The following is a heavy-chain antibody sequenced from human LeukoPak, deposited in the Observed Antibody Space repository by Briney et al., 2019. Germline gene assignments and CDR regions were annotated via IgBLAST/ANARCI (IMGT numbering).Heavy chain of an antibody. J-gene: IGHJ4*02. Sequence: ASVKVSCKASGYTXITYGVNWVREAPGQGLDWMGWMSPYNGDTKYAQKFQGRVTVTTDTSTSTVYMELRSLRPGDTAVYYCARDKSRYNYGYNFWGQGTLVTVSS. D-gene: IGHD5-18*01. CDR1: GYTXITYG. V-gene: IGHV1-18*01. CDR3: ARDKSRYNYGYNF. CDR2: MSPYNGDT.